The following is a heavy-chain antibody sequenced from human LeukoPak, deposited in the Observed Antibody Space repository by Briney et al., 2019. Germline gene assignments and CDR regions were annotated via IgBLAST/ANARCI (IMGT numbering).Heavy chain of an antibody. CDR1: GYTFTSYG. V-gene: IGHV1-18*01. J-gene: IGHJ4*02. D-gene: IGHD5-24*01. CDR3: ARDRGDGYNPYFDY. Sequence: ASVKVSCKASGYTFTSYGISWVRQAPGQGLEWMGWISAYNGNTNYAQKLQGRVTMTTDTSTSTAYMELRSLRPDDTAVYYCARDRGDGYNPYFDYWGQGTLVTVSS. CDR2: ISAYNGNT.